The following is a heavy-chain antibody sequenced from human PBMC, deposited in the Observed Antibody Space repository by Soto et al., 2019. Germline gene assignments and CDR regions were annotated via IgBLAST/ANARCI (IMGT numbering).Heavy chain of an antibody. CDR3: AHSVVAGLGYYFDY. CDR2: TYWDDDK. CDR1: GFSLSSTRVA. D-gene: IGHD6-19*01. J-gene: IGHJ4*02. Sequence: GPTLVNPTQTLTLTCTFSGFSLSSTRVAVGWIRQPPGKALEWLALTYWDDDKRYSPFLKSRLTITKDTSKNQVVLTMTNMDPVDTATYYCAHSVVAGLGYYFDYWGQGTLVTVS. V-gene: IGHV2-5*02.